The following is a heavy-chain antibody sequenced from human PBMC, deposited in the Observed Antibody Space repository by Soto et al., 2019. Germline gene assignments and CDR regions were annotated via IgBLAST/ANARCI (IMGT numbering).Heavy chain of an antibody. D-gene: IGHD6-13*01. Sequence: SDTLSLTCTVSGGSISSGGYYWSWIRQHPGKGLEWIGYIYYSGSTYYNPSLKSRVTISVDTSKNQFSLKLSSVTAADTAVYYCAREVAAGFFDYWGQGTLVTVSS. CDR2: IYYSGST. J-gene: IGHJ4*02. CDR3: AREVAAGFFDY. V-gene: IGHV4-31*03. CDR1: GGSISSGGYY.